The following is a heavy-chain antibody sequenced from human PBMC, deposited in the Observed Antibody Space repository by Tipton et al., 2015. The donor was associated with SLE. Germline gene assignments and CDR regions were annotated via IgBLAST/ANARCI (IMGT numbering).Heavy chain of an antibody. Sequence: TLSLTCTVSGGSISSGSYYWSWIRQPAGKGLEWIGHIYTSGSTNYNPSLKSRVTISVDTSKNQFSLRLTSVTAADTAVYYCARESGVSDAFDIWGQGTMVTVSS. CDR3: ARESGVSDAFDI. V-gene: IGHV4-61*09. CDR1: GGSISSGSYY. D-gene: IGHD2-8*01. CDR2: IYTSGST. J-gene: IGHJ3*02.